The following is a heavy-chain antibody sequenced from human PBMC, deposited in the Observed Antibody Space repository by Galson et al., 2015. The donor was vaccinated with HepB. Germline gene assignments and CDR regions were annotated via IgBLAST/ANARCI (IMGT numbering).Heavy chain of an antibody. D-gene: IGHD6-13*01. CDR1: GFTFSSYA. Sequence: SLRLSCAASGFTFSSYAMSRVRQAPGKGLEWVSAISGSGGSTYYADSVKGRFTISRDNSKNTLYLQMNSLRAEDTAVYYCAKEGPIAAAGGFGFDYWGQGTLVTVSS. CDR2: ISGSGGST. CDR3: AKEGPIAAAGGFGFDY. J-gene: IGHJ4*02. V-gene: IGHV3-23*01.